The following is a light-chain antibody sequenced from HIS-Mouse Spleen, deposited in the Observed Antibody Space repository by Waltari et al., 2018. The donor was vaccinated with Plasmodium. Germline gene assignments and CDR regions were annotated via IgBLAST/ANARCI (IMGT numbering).Light chain of an antibody. CDR1: SSDVGGYNY. J-gene: IGLJ2*01. CDR2: DVS. V-gene: IGLV2-11*01. Sequence: QSALTQPRSVSGSPGQSVTISCTGTSSDVGGYNYVSWYQQHTGKAPKLMIYDVSKRPSGFPDRFAGSKSGNTASLTISGLQAEDEADYYCCSYAGSYSVVFGGGTKLTVL. CDR3: CSYAGSYSVV.